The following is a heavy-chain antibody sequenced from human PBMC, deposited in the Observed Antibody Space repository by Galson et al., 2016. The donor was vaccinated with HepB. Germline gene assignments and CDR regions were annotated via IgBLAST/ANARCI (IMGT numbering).Heavy chain of an antibody. CDR1: GFTLSSYW. V-gene: IGHV3-74*01. J-gene: IGHJ4*02. Sequence: SLRLSCAASGFTLSSYWMHWVRQAPGKGLVWVSRINGDGSDTWYVDSVKGRFTISRDNAKNTLYLEMNSLRVEDTAVYYCARTFWSGYRASDYWGQGTLVTVSS. CDR2: INGDGSDT. D-gene: IGHD3-3*01. CDR3: ARTFWSGYRASDY.